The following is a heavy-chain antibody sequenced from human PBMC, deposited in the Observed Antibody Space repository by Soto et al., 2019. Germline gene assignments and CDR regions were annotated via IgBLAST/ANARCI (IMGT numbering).Heavy chain of an antibody. CDR1: GGSFSGNY. CDR2: INDSGST. V-gene: IGHV4-34*01. CDR3: ARGYCSSASCHFYFDY. Sequence: SETLSLTCAVYGGSFSGNYWSWIRQPPGKGLEWIGEINDSGSTNYNPSLKSRVTISVDTSKNQFSLKLSSVTAADTAVYYCARGYCSSASCHFYFDYWGQGTLVTVSS. D-gene: IGHD2-2*01. J-gene: IGHJ4*02.